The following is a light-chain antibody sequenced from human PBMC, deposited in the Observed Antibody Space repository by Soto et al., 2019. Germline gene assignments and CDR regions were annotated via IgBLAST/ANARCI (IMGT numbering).Light chain of an antibody. CDR1: QSVSSY. J-gene: IGKJ5*01. Sequence: EIVLTQSQATLSLSPGERATLSCRASQSVSSYLAWYQQKPGQAPSLLIFGASSRATGIPDKFSGSESGTHFTLTIGSLEPEDSAVYYCQQYGSSRPFGQGTRLEIK. CDR2: GAS. V-gene: IGKV3-20*01. CDR3: QQYGSSRP.